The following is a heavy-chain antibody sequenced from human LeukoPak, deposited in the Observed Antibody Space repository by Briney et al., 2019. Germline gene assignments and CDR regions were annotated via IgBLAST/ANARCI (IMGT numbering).Heavy chain of an antibody. Sequence: PSETLSLTCTVSGASISSTSYYWGWIRQPPGKGLEWIGSIYYSGSTYYNPSLKSRVTISVDTSKNQFSLKLSSVTAADTAVYYCARAIRYLTLLYMDVWGKGTTVTVSS. V-gene: IGHV4-39*07. CDR3: ARAIRYLTLLYMDV. CDR2: IYYSGST. CDR1: GASISSTSYY. D-gene: IGHD3-9*01. J-gene: IGHJ6*03.